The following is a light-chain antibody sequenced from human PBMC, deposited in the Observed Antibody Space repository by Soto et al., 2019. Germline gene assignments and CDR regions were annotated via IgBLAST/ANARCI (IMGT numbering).Light chain of an antibody. J-gene: IGLJ7*01. V-gene: IGLV2-23*01. Sequence: QSALTQPASLPGSPGQSITISCTGTSSDVGSYNLVSWYQQHPGKAPKLMIYEGSTRPSGISNRFSGSKSGNTASLTISGLRAEDEAEYYCCSCAYSSRIYVFGSGTQLTVL. CDR1: SSDVGSYNL. CDR2: EGS. CDR3: CSCAYSSRIYV.